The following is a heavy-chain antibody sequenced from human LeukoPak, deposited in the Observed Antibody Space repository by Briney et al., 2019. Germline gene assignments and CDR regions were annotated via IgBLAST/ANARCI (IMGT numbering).Heavy chain of an antibody. CDR1: GFTFSGYW. D-gene: IGHD3-10*01. J-gene: IGHJ4*02. V-gene: IGHV3-7*01. CDR3: VRDTRLPSGYGSAY. Sequence: PGGSLRLSCAASGFTFSGYWMTWVRQAPGKGLEWVANIKQDGSEKYYVDSVKGRFTVSRDNAKKSLFLQMNSLRAEDTAVYYCVRDTRLPSGYGSAYWGQGTLVTVSS. CDR2: IKQDGSEK.